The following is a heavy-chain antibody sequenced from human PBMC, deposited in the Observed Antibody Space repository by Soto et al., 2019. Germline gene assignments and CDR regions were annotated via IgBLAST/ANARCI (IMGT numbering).Heavy chain of an antibody. Sequence: QVQLQQWGAGLSKPSETLSLTCAVYGGSFSDYYWTWIRQSPGKGLEWIGEINHSGSASYNPSLKSRVIMSIDTSKNQFSLKLTSVTAADTAVYYCARGKWLDNSWGRGTLVTVSS. CDR3: ARGKWLDNS. CDR2: INHSGSA. CDR1: GGSFSDYY. D-gene: IGHD6-19*01. J-gene: IGHJ4*02. V-gene: IGHV4-34*01.